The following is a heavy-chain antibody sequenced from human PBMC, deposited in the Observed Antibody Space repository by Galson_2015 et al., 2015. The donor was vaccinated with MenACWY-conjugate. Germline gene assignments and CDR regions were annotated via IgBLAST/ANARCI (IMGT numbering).Heavy chain of an antibody. CDR2: TYYRSKWYN. CDR3: AGRYCSGGNCYFDY. CDR1: GDSVSSNSAV. Sequence: CAISGDSVSSNSAVWNWIRQSPSRGLEWLGRTYYRSKWYNDYAVPVKSRITINPDTSKNQFSLQLNSVTPEDTAVYFCAGRYCSGGNCYFDYWGQGTLVTVSS. D-gene: IGHD2-15*01. V-gene: IGHV6-1*01. J-gene: IGHJ4*02.